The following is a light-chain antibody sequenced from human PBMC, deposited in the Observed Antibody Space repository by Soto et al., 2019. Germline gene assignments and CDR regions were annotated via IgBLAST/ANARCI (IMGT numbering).Light chain of an antibody. V-gene: IGKV1-5*03. J-gene: IGKJ1*01. Sequence: DIQMTQSPSTLSASVGDRVTITCRASQSIDNWLAWYQQKPGKAPKFLIYEASTLEGGVPSRFSGSGSGTAFTLTISSLQPDDFATYYCQQYKAYPWTFGQGTKVEIK. CDR1: QSIDNW. CDR2: EAS. CDR3: QQYKAYPWT.